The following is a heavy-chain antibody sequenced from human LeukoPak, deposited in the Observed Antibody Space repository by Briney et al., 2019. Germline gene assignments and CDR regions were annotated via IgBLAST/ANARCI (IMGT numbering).Heavy chain of an antibody. D-gene: IGHD3-16*01. CDR2: INGDGRNI. Sequence: PGGSLRLSCVASGFTFSSYWMHWVRHDPREGLVWVSRINGDGRNINYADSVRGRFTISRDNAKNTLYLQMNTLRPEDTAVYYCARPAYTAAYDLWGQGTMVTVSS. V-gene: IGHV3-74*01. CDR3: ARPAYTAAYDL. CDR1: GFTFSSYW. J-gene: IGHJ3*01.